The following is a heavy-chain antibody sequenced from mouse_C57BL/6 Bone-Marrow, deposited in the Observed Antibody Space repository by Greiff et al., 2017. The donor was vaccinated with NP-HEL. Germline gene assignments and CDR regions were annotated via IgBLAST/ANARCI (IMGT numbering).Heavy chain of an antibody. D-gene: IGHD1-1*01. Sequence: EVQRVESGGGLVQPGGSLKLSCAASGFTFSDYYMYWVRQTPEKRLEWVAYISNGGGSTYYPDTVKGRFTISRDNAKNTLYLQMSRLKSEDTAMYYCARRGGLLRSGDAMDYWGQGTSVTVSS. J-gene: IGHJ4*01. V-gene: IGHV5-12*01. CDR2: ISNGGGST. CDR3: ARRGGLLRSGDAMDY. CDR1: GFTFSDYY.